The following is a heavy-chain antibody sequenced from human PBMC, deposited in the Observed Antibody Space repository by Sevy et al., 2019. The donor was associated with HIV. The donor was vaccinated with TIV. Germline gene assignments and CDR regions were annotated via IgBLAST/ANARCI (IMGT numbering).Heavy chain of an antibody. V-gene: IGHV3-23*01. CDR2: ISGSGRTT. CDR1: GFTFTNYA. Sequence: GGSLRLSCVASGFTFTNYAMNWVRQAPGKGLEWVSAISGSGRTTYYADSVQGRFTISRDKSKNTLYLQMNSLKAEDTAVYYCAKVLARGVAVAGTAWGMDVWGQGTTVTISS. D-gene: IGHD6-19*01. J-gene: IGHJ6*02. CDR3: AKVLARGVAVAGTAWGMDV.